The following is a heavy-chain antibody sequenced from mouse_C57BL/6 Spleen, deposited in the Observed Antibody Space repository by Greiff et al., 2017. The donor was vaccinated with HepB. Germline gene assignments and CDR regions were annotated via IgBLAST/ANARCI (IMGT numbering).Heavy chain of an antibody. J-gene: IGHJ2*01. CDR3: ARERADGYYLYYFDY. V-gene: IGHV1-55*01. Sequence: QVQLQQPGAELVKPGASVKMSCKASGYTFTSYWITWVKQRPGQGLEWIGDIYPGSGSTNYNEKFKSKATLTVDTSSSTAYMQLSSLTSEDSAVYYCARERADGYYLYYFDYWGQGTTLTVSS. CDR1: GYTFTSYW. CDR2: IYPGSGST. D-gene: IGHD2-3*01.